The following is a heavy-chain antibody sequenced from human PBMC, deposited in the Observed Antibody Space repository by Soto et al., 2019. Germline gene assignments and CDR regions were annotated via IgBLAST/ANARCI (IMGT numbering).Heavy chain of an antibody. J-gene: IGHJ6*02. CDR2: INPNSGGT. CDR3: ATSVPPAVVGGSYGMDV. D-gene: IGHD1-26*01. V-gene: IGHV1-2*02. Sequence: ASVKVSCRASGCTFTGYYMHWVRQAPGQGLEWMGWINPNSGGTNYAQKFQGRVTMTRDTSISTAYMELSRLRSDDTAVYYCATSVPPAVVGGSYGMDVWGQGTTVTVSS. CDR1: GCTFTGYY.